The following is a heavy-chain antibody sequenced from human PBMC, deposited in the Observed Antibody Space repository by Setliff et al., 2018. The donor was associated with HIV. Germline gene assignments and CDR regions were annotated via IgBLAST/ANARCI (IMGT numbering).Heavy chain of an antibody. D-gene: IGHD3-10*01. CDR3: ARYYGSGTYHRWFDP. J-gene: IGHJ5*02. CDR1: GYSITNGYY. Sequence: SETLSLTCSVSGYSITNGYYWGWIRQPPGKGLEWVGSIYHDGSTYYNPSLRSRVTISVDTSKNQFSLKLGSVTAADTAVYYCARYYGSGTYHRWFDPWGQGTPVTVS. CDR2: IYHDGST. V-gene: IGHV4-38-2*02.